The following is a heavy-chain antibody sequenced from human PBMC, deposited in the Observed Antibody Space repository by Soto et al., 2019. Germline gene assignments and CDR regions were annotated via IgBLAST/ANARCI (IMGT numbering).Heavy chain of an antibody. J-gene: IGHJ4*02. V-gene: IGHV1-3*05. Sequence: QVQLVQSGAEEKKPGASVKVSCKASGYTFTHYAMHWLRQAPGQRLEWMGWINAGNGNTKYSKKFQGRVTITRDTSASTAYMELSSLRSDDTAVYYWARVSGFYLPDYWGQGTLVTVSS. D-gene: IGHD6-19*01. CDR2: INAGNGNT. CDR3: ARVSGFYLPDY. CDR1: GYTFTHYA.